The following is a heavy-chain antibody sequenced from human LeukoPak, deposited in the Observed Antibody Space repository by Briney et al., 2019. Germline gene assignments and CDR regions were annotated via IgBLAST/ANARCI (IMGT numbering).Heavy chain of an antibody. CDR3: AADQGGSGYYPYSYWYFDL. CDR2: IVVGSGNT. D-gene: IGHD3-22*01. CDR1: GFTFTSSA. V-gene: IGHV1-58*02. Sequence: SVKVSCKASGFTFTSSAMQWVRQARGQRLEWIGWIVVGSGNTNYAQKFQERVTITRDMSTSTAYMELSSLRSEDTAVYYCAADQGGSGYYPYSYWYFDLWGRGTLVTVSS. J-gene: IGHJ2*01.